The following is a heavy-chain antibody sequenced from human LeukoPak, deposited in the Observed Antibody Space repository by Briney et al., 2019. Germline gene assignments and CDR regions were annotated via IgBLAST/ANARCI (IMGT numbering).Heavy chain of an antibody. CDR3: AKVVNSWYNLDY. J-gene: IGHJ4*02. CDR1: GFTFSSYV. V-gene: IGHV3-23*01. CDR2: IGADGSNT. Sequence: GGSLRLSCAASGFTFSSYVMNWVRQAPGKGLEWVSFIGADGSNTYYADSVKGRFTVSRDNSKNTLYLQMNSLRAEDTAVYYCAKVVNSWYNLDYWGQGTLVTVSS. D-gene: IGHD6-13*01.